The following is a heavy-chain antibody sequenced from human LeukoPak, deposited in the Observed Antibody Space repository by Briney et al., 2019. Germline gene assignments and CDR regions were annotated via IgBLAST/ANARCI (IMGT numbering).Heavy chain of an antibody. CDR3: ANTPSIAASYYMDV. CDR2: IYYSGST. CDR1: GGSLSSCY. V-gene: IGHV4-59*01. J-gene: IGHJ6*03. D-gene: IGHD6-6*01. Sequence: SETLSLTCTVSGGSLSSCYWSWIRQPPGKGLEWIGYIYYSGSTNYNPSLKSRVTISVDTSKNQFSLKLSSVTAADTAVYYCANTPSIAASYYMDVWGKGTTVTVSS.